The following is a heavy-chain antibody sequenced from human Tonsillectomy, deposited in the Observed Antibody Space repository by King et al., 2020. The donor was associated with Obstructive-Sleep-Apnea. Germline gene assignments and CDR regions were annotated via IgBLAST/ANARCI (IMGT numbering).Heavy chain of an antibody. CDR1: GFSLTTSGVG. D-gene: IGHD6-19*01. CDR3: ARLFSGWLSGPLQDAFDI. V-gene: IGHV2-5*02. CDR2: IYWDDDN. J-gene: IGHJ3*02. Sequence: ITLKESGPTQVKPTQTLTLTCTFSGFSLTTSGVGVAWIRKPPGKALEWLALIYWDDDNRYSPSLKTRLTITKDTSKNQVVLTLTNMDSVDTGTYYCARLFSGWLSGPLQDAFDIWGHGTMVTVSS.